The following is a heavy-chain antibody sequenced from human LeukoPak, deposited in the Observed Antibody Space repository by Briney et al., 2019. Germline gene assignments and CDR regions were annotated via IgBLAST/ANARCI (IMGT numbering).Heavy chain of an antibody. CDR2: INTDGSST. D-gene: IGHD3-22*01. Sequence: GGSLRLSCAASGFTFSSYWMHWVRQAPGKGLVWVSRINTDGSSTSYADSVKGRFTISRDNAKNTLYLQMNSLRAEDTAVYYCARDGPLSRYYYDSSGYQNPRIFDYWGQGTLVTVSS. CDR3: ARDGPLSRYYYDSSGYQNPRIFDY. J-gene: IGHJ4*02. V-gene: IGHV3-74*01. CDR1: GFTFSSYW.